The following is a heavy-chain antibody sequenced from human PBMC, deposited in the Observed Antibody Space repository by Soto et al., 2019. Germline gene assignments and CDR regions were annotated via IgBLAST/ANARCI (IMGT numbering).Heavy chain of an antibody. CDR2: ISYDSDTI. CDR1: GFTFGTYS. D-gene: IGHD3-3*01. J-gene: IGHJ6*02. Sequence: GGSLRLSCAGSGFTFGTYSMNWVRQAAGKGLEWIAYISYDSDTIQYADSVKGRFTISRDNAKNSLYLQMNSLRDEDTAVYYCARLYYDYVWGPGPTVTVS. V-gene: IGHV3-48*02. CDR3: ARLYYDYV.